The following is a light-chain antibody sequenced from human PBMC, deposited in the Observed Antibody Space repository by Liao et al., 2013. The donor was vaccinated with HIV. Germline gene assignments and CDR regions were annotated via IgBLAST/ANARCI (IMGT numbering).Light chain of an antibody. Sequence: SYVLTQPPSVSVAPGKTARIPCGGNNIGSKSVHRYQQKPGQAPVLVIYYDSHRPSGIPERFSGSNSGNTATLTISRVEAGDEADYYCQVWDSSSDRVFGGGTKLTVL. V-gene: IGLV3-21*04. CDR2: YDS. CDR1: NIGSKS. J-gene: IGLJ3*02. CDR3: QVWDSSSDRV.